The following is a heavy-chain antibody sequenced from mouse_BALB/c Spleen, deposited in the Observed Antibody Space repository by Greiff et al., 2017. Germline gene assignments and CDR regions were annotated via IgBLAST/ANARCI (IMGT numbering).Heavy chain of an antibody. Sequence: EVQLVESGGGLVKPGGSLKLSCAASGFTFSSYAMSWVRQSPEKRLEWVAEISSGGSYTYYPDTVTGRFTISRDNAKNTLYLEMSSLRSEDTAMYYCARDTAQYYYAMDYWGQGTSVTVSS. J-gene: IGHJ4*01. CDR3: ARDTAQYYYAMDY. V-gene: IGHV5-9-4*01. CDR2: ISSGGSYT. CDR1: GFTFSSYA.